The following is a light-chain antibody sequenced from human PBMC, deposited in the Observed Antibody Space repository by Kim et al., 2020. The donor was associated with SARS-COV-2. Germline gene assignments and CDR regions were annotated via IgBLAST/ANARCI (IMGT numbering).Light chain of an antibody. CDR1: QSLSSW. CDR2: KAS. CDR3: QQYDKYSWT. J-gene: IGKJ1*01. V-gene: IGKV1-5*03. Sequence: DIQMTQSPSTLSASVGDRVTITCRASQSLSSWLAWYQQKPGKAPKLLIYKASTLESGVPSRFSGSGSGTDFTLTISSLQPDDFATYYCQQYDKYSWTFGQGTKVDIK.